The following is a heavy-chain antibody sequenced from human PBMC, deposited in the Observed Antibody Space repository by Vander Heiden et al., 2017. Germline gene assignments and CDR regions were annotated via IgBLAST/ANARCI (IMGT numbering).Heavy chain of an antibody. CDR3: ARDANVYNNRLYYYGMDV. CDR1: GFTFSSYG. CDR2: IWYDGSNK. Sequence: QVQLVESGGGVVQPGRSLRLSCAASGFTFSSYGMHWVRHAPGKGLEWVAVIWYDGSNKYYADSVKGRFTISRDNSKNTLYLQMNSLRAEDTAVYYCARDANVYNNRLYYYGMDVWGQGTTVTVSS. V-gene: IGHV3-33*01. D-gene: IGHD4-4*01. J-gene: IGHJ6*02.